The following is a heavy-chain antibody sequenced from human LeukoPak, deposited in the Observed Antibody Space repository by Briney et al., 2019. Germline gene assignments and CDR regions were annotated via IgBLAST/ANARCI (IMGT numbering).Heavy chain of an antibody. J-gene: IGHJ6*02. CDR3: ARGIAVAGTGGGVWYYYYYGMDV. Sequence: GGSLRLSCAASGFTFSSYWMSWVRQAPGKGLEWVANIKQDGSEKYYVDSVKGRFTIPRDNAKNSLYLQMNSLRAEDTAVYYCARGIAVAGTGGGVWYYYYYGMDVWGQGTTVTVSS. CDR1: GFTFSSYW. CDR2: IKQDGSEK. D-gene: IGHD6-19*01. V-gene: IGHV3-7*04.